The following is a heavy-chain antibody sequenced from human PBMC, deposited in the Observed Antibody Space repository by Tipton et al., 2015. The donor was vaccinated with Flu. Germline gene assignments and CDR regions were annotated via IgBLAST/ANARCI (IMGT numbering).Heavy chain of an antibody. CDR2: IYYSGST. CDR1: GGSISSYY. Sequence: TLSLTSTVSGGSISSYYWSWIRQPPGKGLEWIGYIYYSGSTTYNPPLKSQFTIAVHTSRNQFSLKLSSVTAADTAVYYCARSKWAAGIDYWGQGTLVTVSS. J-gene: IGHJ4*02. D-gene: IGHD1-26*01. V-gene: IGHV4-59*08. CDR3: ARSKWAAGIDY.